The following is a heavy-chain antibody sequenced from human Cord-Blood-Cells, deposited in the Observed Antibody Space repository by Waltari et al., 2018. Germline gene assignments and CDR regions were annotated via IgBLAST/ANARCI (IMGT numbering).Heavy chain of an antibody. V-gene: IGHV3-53*01. D-gene: IGHD1-26*01. CDR3: ARREGWFDP. Sequence: VQRGEPGGGLIRTGGSLGLLCVAFGFTVSSNAMSWVRQAPGKGLRWVSVIYSGGSTYYADSVKGRFTISRDNSKNTLYLQMNSLRAEDTAVYYCARREGWFDPWGQGTLVTVSS. CDR1: GFTVSSNA. J-gene: IGHJ5*02. CDR2: IYSGGST.